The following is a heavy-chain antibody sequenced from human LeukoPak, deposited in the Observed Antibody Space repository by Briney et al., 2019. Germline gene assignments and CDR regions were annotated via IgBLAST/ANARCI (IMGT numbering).Heavy chain of an antibody. CDR2: INWNGGST. CDR1: GFTFDYYG. V-gene: IGHV3-20*04. D-gene: IGHD3-22*01. CDR3: ARDRYYDTSGFLDY. J-gene: IGHJ4*02. Sequence: PGGSLRLSCAGSGFTFDYYGMTWVRQAPGKGLEWVSGINWNGGSTDYADSVNGRSTISRDNAKNSLYLQMNSLRAEDTALYYCARDRYYDTSGFLDYWGQGTLVTVSS.